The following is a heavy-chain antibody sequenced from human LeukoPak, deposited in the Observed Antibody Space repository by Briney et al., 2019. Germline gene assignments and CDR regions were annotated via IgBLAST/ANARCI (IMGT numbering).Heavy chain of an antibody. CDR2: IKQDGSET. V-gene: IGHV3-7*01. J-gene: IGHJ4*02. Sequence: GSLRLSCAASEFTFSNYWMSWVRQAPGKGLEWVASIKQDGSETSYVDSVKGRFTISRDNAKNSLYLQINSLRAEDTAVYYCARTDGGATPGILDYWGQGTLVTVSS. CDR1: EFTFSNYW. D-gene: IGHD1-26*01. CDR3: ARTDGGATPGILDY.